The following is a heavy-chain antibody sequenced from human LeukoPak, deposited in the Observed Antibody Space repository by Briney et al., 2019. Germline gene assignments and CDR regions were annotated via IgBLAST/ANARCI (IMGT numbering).Heavy chain of an antibody. V-gene: IGHV3-30*02. D-gene: IGHD1-7*01. J-gene: IGHJ4*02. CDR1: GFSFSSYG. CDR3: AREWGQYNWNYVLYY. CDR2: IRYDGSNK. Sequence: GGSLRLSCAASGFSFSSYGMYWVRQAPGKGLEWVAFIRYDGSNKYYADFVKGRFTISRDNSKNTLYLQMNSLRADDTAIYYCAREWGQYNWNYVLYYWGQGSLVTVSS.